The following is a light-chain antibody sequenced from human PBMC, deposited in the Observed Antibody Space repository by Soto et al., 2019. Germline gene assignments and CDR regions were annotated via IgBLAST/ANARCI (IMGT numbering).Light chain of an antibody. CDR3: AAWDDSLSGPNVV. V-gene: IGLV1-47*01. CDR2: RNN. Sequence: VVTQPPSASGTPGQRVTISCSGSSSNIGSNYVYWYQQLPGTAPKLLIYRNNQRPSGVPDRFSGSKSGTSASLAISGLRSEDEADYYCAAWDDSLSGPNVVFGGGTKLTVL. J-gene: IGLJ2*01. CDR1: SSNIGSNY.